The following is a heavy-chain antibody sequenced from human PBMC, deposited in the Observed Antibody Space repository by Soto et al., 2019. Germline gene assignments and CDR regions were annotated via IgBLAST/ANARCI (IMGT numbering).Heavy chain of an antibody. CDR1: GFSLSNYG. Sequence: QVQLVESGGGVVQPGRSLRLSCAASGFSLSNYGIHWVRQAPGKGLEWVAVIWYDGTNKAYADSVKRRFAISRDISKNTVYLQMNSLRAEDTAVYYCARDQPGGMDNYFYYMDVWGKGTTVTVSS. CDR3: ARDQPGGMDNYFYYMDV. V-gene: IGHV3-33*01. D-gene: IGHD2-2*03. CDR2: IWYDGTNK. J-gene: IGHJ6*03.